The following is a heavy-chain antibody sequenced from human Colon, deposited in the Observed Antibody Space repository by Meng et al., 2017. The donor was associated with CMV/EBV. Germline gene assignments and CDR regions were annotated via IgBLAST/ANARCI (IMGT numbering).Heavy chain of an antibody. V-gene: IGHV1-2*02. CDR2: INPNSGAT. J-gene: IGHJ4*02. D-gene: IGHD3-10*01. CDR3: ARAKSTFYASGTFGF. CDR1: GYSFTGYY. Sequence: ASVTVSCKASGYSFTGYYMHWVRQAPGQGLEWMGWINPNSGATNYAQKFQGRVTMTRDTSISTAYLELSSLGSDDTAVFYCARAKSTFYASGTFGFWGQGTLVTVSS.